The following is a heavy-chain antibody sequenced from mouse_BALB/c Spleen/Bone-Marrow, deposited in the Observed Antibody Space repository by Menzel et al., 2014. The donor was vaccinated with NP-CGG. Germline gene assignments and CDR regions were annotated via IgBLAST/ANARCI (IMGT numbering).Heavy chain of an antibody. Sequence: EVKVVESGGGLVKPGGSLKLSCAASGFAFSSYDMSWVRQTPEKRLEWVAYISSGGGSTYYADTVKGRFTISRDNAKNTLYLQMSSLKSEDTAMYYCARQILRGSGYWGQGTPVTVSA. CDR3: ARQILRGSGY. V-gene: IGHV5-12-1*01. J-gene: IGHJ3*02. CDR1: GFAFSSYD. D-gene: IGHD1-1*01. CDR2: ISSGGGST.